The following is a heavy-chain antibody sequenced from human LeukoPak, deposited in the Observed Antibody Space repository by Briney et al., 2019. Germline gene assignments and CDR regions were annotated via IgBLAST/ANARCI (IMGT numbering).Heavy chain of an antibody. CDR2: ISAYNGNT. J-gene: IGHJ3*02. Sequence: GASVKVSCKASGYTFTSYGISWVRQAPGQGLEWMGWISAYNGNTNYAQKLQGRVTMTTDTSTSTAYMELRSLRSDDTAVYYCASRYSGSYGREEDAFDIWGQGTMVTVSS. CDR1: GYTFTSYG. V-gene: IGHV1-18*01. CDR3: ASRYSGSYGREEDAFDI. D-gene: IGHD1-26*01.